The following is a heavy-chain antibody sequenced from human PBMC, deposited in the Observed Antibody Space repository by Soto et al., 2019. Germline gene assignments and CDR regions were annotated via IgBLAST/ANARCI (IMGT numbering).Heavy chain of an antibody. CDR1: GFTFGSYW. V-gene: IGHV3-7*01. J-gene: IGHJ4*02. CDR3: VRACNRASCPYYFDS. CDR2: IKQDGSEK. Sequence: PGGSVRLSCAASGFTFGSYWMSWVRQAPGKGLEWVANIKQDGSEKFHADSVKGRFTISRDNAENSLYLQMNSLRAEDTAVYYCVRACNRASCPYYFDSWGRGTLVTVSS. D-gene: IGHD2-2*01.